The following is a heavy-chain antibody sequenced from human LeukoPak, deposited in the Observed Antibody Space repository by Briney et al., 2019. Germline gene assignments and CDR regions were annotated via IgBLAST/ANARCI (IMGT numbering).Heavy chain of an antibody. Sequence: GGSLRLSRAASGFTFSDHYMDWVRQAPGKGLEWVGRIRNKANSCTTEYAASVKGRFTISRDDSKNSLYLQMNSLKCEDTAVYYCAREWDSGSYYLGYFDYWGQGTLVTVSS. CDR1: GFTFSDHY. D-gene: IGHD1-26*01. CDR3: AREWDSGSYYLGYFDY. V-gene: IGHV3-72*01. CDR2: IRNKANSCTT. J-gene: IGHJ4*02.